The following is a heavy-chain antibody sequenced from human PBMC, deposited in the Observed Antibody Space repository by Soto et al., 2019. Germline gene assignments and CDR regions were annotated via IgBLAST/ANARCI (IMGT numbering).Heavy chain of an antibody. CDR2: INHSGSA. Sequence: SETLSLTCVVYGGSFSGHFWSWIRHPPGKGLEWIGEINHSGSANYNPSLKSRVTISVDTSKNQFSLKLTSVTAADTAVYYCAGWAVGIMIFGVPKDYWSQGTQVTVSS. J-gene: IGHJ4*02. D-gene: IGHD3-3*01. CDR3: AGWAVGIMIFGVPKDY. V-gene: IGHV4-34*01. CDR1: GGSFSGHF.